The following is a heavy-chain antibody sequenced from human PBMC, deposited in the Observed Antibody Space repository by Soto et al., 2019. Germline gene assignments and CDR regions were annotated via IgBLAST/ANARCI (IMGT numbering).Heavy chain of an antibody. D-gene: IGHD4-17*01. CDR3: ARSYGISTKPFDY. V-gene: IGHV4-31*11. Sequence: PSETLSLTCAVSGASISSGGYYWSWIRQHPGKGLEWIGCIYYTGTTYYVPSLTGRVTFSVDTSKNQLSLHLRFVTAEDTAIYYCARSYGISTKPFDYWGQGALVTVSS. CDR2: IYYTGTT. CDR1: GASISSGGYY. J-gene: IGHJ4*02.